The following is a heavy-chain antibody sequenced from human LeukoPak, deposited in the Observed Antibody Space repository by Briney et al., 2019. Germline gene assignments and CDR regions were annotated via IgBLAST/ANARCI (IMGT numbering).Heavy chain of an antibody. CDR2: ISYDGSNK. Sequence: GGSLRLSCAASGFTFSSYGMHWVRQAPGKGLEWVAVISYDGSNKYYADSVKGRFTISRDNSKNTLYLQMNSLRAEDTAVYYCAREGITMVRGVIIPYYFDYWGQGTLVTVSS. CDR3: AREGITMVRGVIIPYYFDY. CDR1: GFTFSSYG. V-gene: IGHV3-30*03. D-gene: IGHD3-10*01. J-gene: IGHJ4*02.